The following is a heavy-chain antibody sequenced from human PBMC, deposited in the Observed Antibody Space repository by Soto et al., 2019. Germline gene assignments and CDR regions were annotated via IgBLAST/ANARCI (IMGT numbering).Heavy chain of an antibody. J-gene: IGHJ4*02. CDR2: LYWDDDK. V-gene: IGHV2-5*02. D-gene: IGHD3-10*01. Sequence: QITLKESGPPLVKPTQTLTLTCTFSGFSLTTSGVGVGRIRQPPGKALEWLALLYWDDDKCYSPSLKSRLTITMDTSNNQVVLTIANMDPVDTGTYFCAHSSGRSGDYWGQGTLVTVSS. CDR1: GFSLTTSGVG. CDR3: AHSSGRSGDY.